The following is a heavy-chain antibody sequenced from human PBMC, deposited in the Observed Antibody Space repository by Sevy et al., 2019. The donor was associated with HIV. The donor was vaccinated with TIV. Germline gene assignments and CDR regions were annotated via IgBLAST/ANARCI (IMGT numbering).Heavy chain of an antibody. V-gene: IGHV3-11*01. D-gene: IGHD1-26*01. J-gene: IGHJ4*02. CDR1: GFIFSDYD. CDR3: ARAGGSWALRY. Sequence: GGSLRLSCAASGFIFSDYDMSWIRQAPGKGLEWVSYISGSGNTIYYTHSVKGRFTISRDNAKDSLYLQMNSLRAEDTAVYYCARAGGSWALRYWGQGSLVTVSS. CDR2: ISGSGNTI.